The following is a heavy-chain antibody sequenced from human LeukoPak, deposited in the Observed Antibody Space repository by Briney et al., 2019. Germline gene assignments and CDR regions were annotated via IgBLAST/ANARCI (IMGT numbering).Heavy chain of an antibody. Sequence: PGGSLRLSCAASGFTFSSYSMNWLRQAPGKGLEWVSSISSSSSYIYYADSVKGRFTISRDNAKNSLYLQMNSLRAEDTAVYYCASTLHVVVPAAIGYFDYWGQGTLVTVSS. J-gene: IGHJ4*02. CDR2: ISSSSSYI. CDR1: GFTFSSYS. D-gene: IGHD2-2*02. CDR3: ASTLHVVVPAAIGYFDY. V-gene: IGHV3-21*01.